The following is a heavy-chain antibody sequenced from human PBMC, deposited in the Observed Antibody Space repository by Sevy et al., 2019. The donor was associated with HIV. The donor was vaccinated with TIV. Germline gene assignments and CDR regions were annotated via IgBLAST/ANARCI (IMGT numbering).Heavy chain of an antibody. D-gene: IGHD3-22*01. Sequence: GGSLRLSYAASGFTFSNYGMRWVRQAPGKGLEWVAVIWNDGSNKYYADSVKGRFTISRDNSKNTLYLQMNSLRVEDTAVYFCARGGDFNDRSAKRDLDYWGQGTLVTVSS. J-gene: IGHJ4*02. V-gene: IGHV3-33*01. CDR2: IWNDGSNK. CDR3: ARGGDFNDRSAKRDLDY. CDR1: GFTFSNYG.